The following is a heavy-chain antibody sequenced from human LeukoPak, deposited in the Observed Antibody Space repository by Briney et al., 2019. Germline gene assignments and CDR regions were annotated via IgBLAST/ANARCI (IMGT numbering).Heavy chain of an antibody. V-gene: IGHV4-59*12. CDR3: ARGWGYCSGGSCYSEYFQH. CDR1: GGSISSYY. D-gene: IGHD2-15*01. J-gene: IGHJ1*01. CDR2: IYYSGST. Sequence: SETLSLTRTVSGGSISSYYWSWIRQPPGKGLEWIGYIYYSGSTNYNPSLKSRVTISVDTSKNQFSLKLSSVTAADTAVYYCARGWGYCSGGSCYSEYFQHWGQGTLVTVSS.